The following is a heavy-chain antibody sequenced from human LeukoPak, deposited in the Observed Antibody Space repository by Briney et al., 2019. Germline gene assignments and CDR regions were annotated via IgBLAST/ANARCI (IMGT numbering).Heavy chain of an antibody. CDR1: GFTFSSYG. CDR2: ISYDGSTT. CDR3: ARDDRAFPAKELNDYGDV. Sequence: VASLRLSCAASGFTFSSYGMHSVRQAPRRGLGWVAVISYDGSTTYYADSAKGRFTFSRDNSKTTLYLQMNRLTPRTTACYYLARDDRAFPAKELNDYGDVWGKGTTVTISS. V-gene: IGHV3-30*03. J-gene: IGHJ6*03. D-gene: IGHD1-7*01.